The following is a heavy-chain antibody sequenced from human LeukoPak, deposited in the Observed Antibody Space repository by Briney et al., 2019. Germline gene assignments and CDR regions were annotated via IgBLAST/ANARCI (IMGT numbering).Heavy chain of an antibody. Sequence: GGSLRLSCAASGFTFDDYAMHWVRQAPGKGLEWVSGISWNSGSIGYADSVKGRFTISRDNAKNSLYLQMNSLRAEDTALYYCAKPLRSYYYGSGSNPFDYWGQGTLVTVSS. CDR1: GFTFDDYA. J-gene: IGHJ4*02. D-gene: IGHD3-10*01. CDR2: ISWNSGSI. CDR3: AKPLRSYYYGSGSNPFDY. V-gene: IGHV3-9*01.